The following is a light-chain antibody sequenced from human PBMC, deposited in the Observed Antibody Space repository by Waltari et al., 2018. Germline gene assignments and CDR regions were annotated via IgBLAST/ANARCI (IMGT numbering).Light chain of an antibody. CDR2: DDT. J-gene: IGLJ3*02. CDR3: QVWDGSRDQVV. Sequence: SYVLTQPPSVSVAPGQTATITCRGHTFIRKNVHWSQQKSGQAPVLVVHDDTDRPSGIPERFSGSKAGHTATLTISRVEGGDEADYYCQVWDGSRDQVVFGGGTKLTVL. CDR1: TFIRKN. V-gene: IGLV3-21*02.